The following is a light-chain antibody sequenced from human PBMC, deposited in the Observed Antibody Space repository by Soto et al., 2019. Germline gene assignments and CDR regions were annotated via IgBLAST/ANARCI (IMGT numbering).Light chain of an antibody. CDR3: QQRSNWPIT. CDR2: DAS. V-gene: IGKV3-11*01. J-gene: IGKJ5*01. Sequence: EIVVTQSPATLSLSPGEIATLSCRASQSVSSYLAWYQQKPGQAPRLLIYDASNRATGIPARFSGSGSGTDFTLTISSLEPEDFAVYYCQQRSNWPITFGQGTRLEIK. CDR1: QSVSSY.